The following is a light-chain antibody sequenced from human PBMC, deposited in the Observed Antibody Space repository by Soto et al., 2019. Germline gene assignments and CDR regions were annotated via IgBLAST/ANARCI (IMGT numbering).Light chain of an antibody. J-gene: IGKJ1*01. CDR1: QSVSSSY. V-gene: IGKV3-20*01. Sequence: EIVLTQSPGTLSLSPGERATLSCRASQSVSSSYLAWYQQKPGQAPRLLIYGASSRATGIPDRFSGSGSGTDFTLTISRLEPEGFAVYYCQQYGSSRTFGQGTKVEI. CDR3: QQYGSSRT. CDR2: GAS.